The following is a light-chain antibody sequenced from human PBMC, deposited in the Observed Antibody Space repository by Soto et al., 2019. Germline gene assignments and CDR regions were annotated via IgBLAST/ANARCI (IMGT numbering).Light chain of an antibody. Sequence: IRMTQSPSTLSASVGDRVTITCRASQSINTWLAWYQQKPGHAPNLLIYKASNFESGFPSRFSGSGSGTEVSLTISSLQRDDFATYYGQQYETNYTFGQGTKLEIK. J-gene: IGKJ2*01. CDR3: QQYETNYT. CDR2: KAS. CDR1: QSINTW. V-gene: IGKV1-5*03.